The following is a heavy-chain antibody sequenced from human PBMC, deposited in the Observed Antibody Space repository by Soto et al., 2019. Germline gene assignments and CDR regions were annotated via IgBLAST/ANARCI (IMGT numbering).Heavy chain of an antibody. CDR1: GFIFSSYA. V-gene: IGHV3-30-3*01. CDR2: ISYDGSNK. Sequence: QVQLVESGGGVVQPGRSLRLSCVASGFIFSSYAIHWVRQAPGKGLEWVAVISYDGSNKYYADSVKGRFTISRDNSKNTLYLQMNGLRAEDTAVYYWARDPRGWYYFDYWGQGTLVTFSS. J-gene: IGHJ4*02. D-gene: IGHD2-15*01. CDR3: ARDPRGWYYFDY.